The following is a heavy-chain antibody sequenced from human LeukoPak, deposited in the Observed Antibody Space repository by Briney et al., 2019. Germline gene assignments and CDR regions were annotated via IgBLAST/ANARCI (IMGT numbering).Heavy chain of an antibody. D-gene: IGHD3-10*01. CDR1: GFTFSSYG. CDR3: ARGDDMGVRGVIAFDY. Sequence: PGGSLRLSCAASGFTFSSYGMHWVRQAPGKGLEWVAFIRYDGSNKYYADSVKGRFTISRDYSKNTLYLQMNSLRAEDTAVCYCARGDDMGVRGVIAFDYWGQGTLVTVSS. J-gene: IGHJ4*02. CDR2: IRYDGSNK. V-gene: IGHV3-30*02.